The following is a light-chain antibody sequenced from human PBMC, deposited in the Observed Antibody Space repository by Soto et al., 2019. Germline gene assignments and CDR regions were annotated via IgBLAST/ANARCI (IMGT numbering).Light chain of an antibody. Sequence: DIHMTQYTSSLSASLGDRVTITFRASQNINNYLPWYQQRPGKAPKLLIYAASTLQDGVPSRFSGSGSGTDFALTISGLQTEDFATYYCHQSYSTWTFGQGTKVDIK. CDR1: QNINNY. J-gene: IGKJ1*01. CDR3: HQSYSTWT. CDR2: AAS. V-gene: IGKV1-39*01.